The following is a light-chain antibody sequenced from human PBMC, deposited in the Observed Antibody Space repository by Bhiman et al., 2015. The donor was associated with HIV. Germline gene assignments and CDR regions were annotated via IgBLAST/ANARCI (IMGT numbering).Light chain of an antibody. CDR2: EVN. V-gene: IGLV2-8*01. Sequence: QSALTQPPSASGSPGQSVTISCGGSSSDIGAYNYVSWYHQHPGKAPTLKIYEVNKRPSGVPDRFSGSKSGNTASLTVSGLQADDEGDYYCSSLTSSITYVFGTGTNVTVL. CDR3: SSLTSSITYV. CDR1: SSDIGAYNY. J-gene: IGLJ1*01.